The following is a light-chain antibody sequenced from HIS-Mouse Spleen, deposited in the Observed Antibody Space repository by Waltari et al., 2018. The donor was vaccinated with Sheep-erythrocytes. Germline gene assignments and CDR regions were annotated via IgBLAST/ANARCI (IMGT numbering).Light chain of an antibody. CDR2: DVS. Sequence: QSALTQPRSVSGSPGQSVTISCTGTSSDVGGYNYVSWYQQHPGKAPKLMIYDVSKRPSVVPDRLSGSKSGNTASLTISGLQAEDEADYYCCSYAGSYNHVFATGTKVTVL. V-gene: IGLV2-11*01. J-gene: IGLJ1*01. CDR1: SSDVGGYNY. CDR3: CSYAGSYNHV.